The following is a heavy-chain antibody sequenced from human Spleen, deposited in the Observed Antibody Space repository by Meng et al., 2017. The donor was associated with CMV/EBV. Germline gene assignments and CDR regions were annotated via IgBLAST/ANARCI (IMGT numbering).Heavy chain of an antibody. Sequence: AGAEGEKAGAPGKVSCKASGYTFTGYYMHWVRQAPGKGLEWMGWINPNSGGTNYAQKFQGRVTMTRDTSISTAYMELSRLRSDDTAVYYCARVFHKGVVVGTDLLFDYWGQGTLVTVSS. V-gene: IGHV1-2*02. CDR3: ARVFHKGVVVGTDLLFDY. D-gene: IGHD2-15*01. CDR1: GYTFTGYY. CDR2: INPNSGGT. J-gene: IGHJ4*02.